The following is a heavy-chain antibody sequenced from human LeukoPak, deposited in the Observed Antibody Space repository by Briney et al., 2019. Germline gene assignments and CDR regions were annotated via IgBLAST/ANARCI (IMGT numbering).Heavy chain of an antibody. J-gene: IGHJ4*02. CDR2: IYHSGGT. D-gene: IGHD2-2*01. Sequence: PSETLSLTCGVSGYPINNAYYWVWIRQPPGKGLEWIGTIYHSGGTYYNPSLKSRVTISVDTSKSQFSLKLGSVTAADTAVYYCARHGGLVVPAAPDYWGQGTLVTVSS. V-gene: IGHV4-38-2*01. CDR1: GYPINNAYY. CDR3: ARHGGLVVPAAPDY.